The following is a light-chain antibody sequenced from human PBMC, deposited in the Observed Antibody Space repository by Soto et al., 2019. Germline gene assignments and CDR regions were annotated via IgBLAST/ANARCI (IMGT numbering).Light chain of an antibody. CDR3: GSWDSSLSAYV. J-gene: IGLJ1*01. CDR2: DDN. CDR1: SRDVGYYKY. V-gene: IGLV1-51*01. Sequence: QSVLTQPPSASGSPGQSVTISCTGTSRDVGYYKYVSWYQQHPGKAPKLLIYDDNKRPSGIPDRFSGSKSGTSATLGITGFQTGDEADYYCGSWDSSLSAYVFGTGSKVTV.